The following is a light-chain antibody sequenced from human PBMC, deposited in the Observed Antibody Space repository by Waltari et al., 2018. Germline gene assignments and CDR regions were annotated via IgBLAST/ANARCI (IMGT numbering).Light chain of an antibody. CDR2: DAS. J-gene: IGKJ2*01. CDR1: QRVSSN. V-gene: IGKV3-15*01. Sequence: TVMTQSPATLSVSPGERATLSCRASQRVSSNLAWYQQKPGQTPTLLIYDASPRATGIPAKFSGSGSGTEFTLTISTMQSEDSAVYYCQQYNNWPPYTLGQGTKLEIK. CDR3: QQYNNWPPYT.